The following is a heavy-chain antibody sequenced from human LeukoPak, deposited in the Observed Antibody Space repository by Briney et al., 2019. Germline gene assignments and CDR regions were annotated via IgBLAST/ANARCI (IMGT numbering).Heavy chain of an antibody. Sequence: GGSLRLSCAASGFTFSSYAMHWVRQAPGKGLEWVAVISYDGSNKYYADSVKGRFTISRDNSKNTLYLQMNSLRAEDTAVYYCAKLYWSYDSSGYYFDYWGQGTLVTVSS. CDR3: AKLYWSYDSSGYYFDY. D-gene: IGHD3-22*01. CDR1: GFTFSSYA. V-gene: IGHV3-30*18. J-gene: IGHJ4*02. CDR2: ISYDGSNK.